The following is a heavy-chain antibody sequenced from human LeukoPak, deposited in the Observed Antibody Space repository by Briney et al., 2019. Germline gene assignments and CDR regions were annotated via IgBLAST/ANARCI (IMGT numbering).Heavy chain of an antibody. J-gene: IGHJ4*02. CDR2: INTDGSNST. D-gene: IGHD5-18*01. Sequence: PGGSLRLSCAASGFTFSSYWMHWVRQAPGKGLVWVSRINTDGSNSTSYADSVKGRFIISRDNAKNTLYLQMNSLRAEDTAVYYCARVLDTAMVYGTFGYWGQGTLVTVSS. CDR1: GFTFSSYW. CDR3: ARVLDTAMVYGTFGY. V-gene: IGHV3-74*01.